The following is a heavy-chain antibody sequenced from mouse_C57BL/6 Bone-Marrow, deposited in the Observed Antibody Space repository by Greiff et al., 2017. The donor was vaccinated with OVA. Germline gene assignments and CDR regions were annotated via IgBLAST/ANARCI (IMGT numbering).Heavy chain of an antibody. CDR2: IWSGGSA. V-gene: IGHV2-2*01. Sequence: QAQLKESGPGLVQPSQSLSITCTVSGFSLTSYGVHWVRQSPGKGLEWLGVIWSGGSADYNAAFISRLSISKDNSKSQVFFKMNSLQADDTAIYYCARSPPTPVPYYYAMDYWGQGTSVTVSS. CDR3: ARSPPTPVPYYYAMDY. J-gene: IGHJ4*01. D-gene: IGHD1-1*01. CDR1: GFSLTSYG.